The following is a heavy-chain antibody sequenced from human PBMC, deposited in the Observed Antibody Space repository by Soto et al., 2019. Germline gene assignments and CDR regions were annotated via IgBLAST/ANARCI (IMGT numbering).Heavy chain of an antibody. D-gene: IGHD3-9*01. CDR3: ARDKDWAFDY. J-gene: IGHJ4*02. CDR1: GFTFSSYS. Sequence: GGSLRLSCVASGFTFSSYSMVWVRQAPGKGLEWISYIFVTSTTIYYADSVKGRFTVSRDNAQNSLFLLMNSLRAEDTAVYYCARDKDWAFDYWGQGTLVTVSS. CDR2: IFVTSTTI. V-gene: IGHV3-48*04.